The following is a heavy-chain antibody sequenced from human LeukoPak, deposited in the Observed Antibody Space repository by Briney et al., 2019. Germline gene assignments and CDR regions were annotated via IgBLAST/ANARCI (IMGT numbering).Heavy chain of an antibody. CDR1: GFTFSSYA. CDR2: ISGSGGST. J-gene: IGHJ4*02. CDR3: AKDGLPYYYDSSGYYLDY. Sequence: PGGSLRLSCAASGFTFSSYAMSWVRQAPGKGLEWVSAISGSGGSTYYADSVKGRFTISRDNSKNTLYLQMNSLRAEDTAVYYCAKDGLPYYYDSSGYYLDYWGQGTLSPSPQ. D-gene: IGHD3-22*01. V-gene: IGHV3-23*01.